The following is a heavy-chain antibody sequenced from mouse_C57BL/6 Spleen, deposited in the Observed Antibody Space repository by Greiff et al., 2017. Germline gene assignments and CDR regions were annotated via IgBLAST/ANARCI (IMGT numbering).Heavy chain of an antibody. J-gene: IGHJ3*01. CDR3: ARESTMITPRAFAY. CDR2: ISDGGSYT. Sequence: EVQVVESGGGLVKPGGSLKLSCAASGFTFSSYAMSWVRQTPEKRLEWVATISDGGSYTYYPDNVKGRFTISRDNAKNNLYLQMSHLKSEDTAMYYCARESTMITPRAFAYWGQGTLVTVSA. V-gene: IGHV5-4*01. CDR1: GFTFSSYA. D-gene: IGHD2-4*01.